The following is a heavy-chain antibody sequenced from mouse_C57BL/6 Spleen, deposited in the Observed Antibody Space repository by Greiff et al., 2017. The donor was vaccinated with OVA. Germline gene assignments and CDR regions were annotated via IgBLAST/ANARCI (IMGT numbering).Heavy chain of an antibody. CDR1: GYTFTSYW. Sequence: QVQLQQPGAELVRPGTSVKLSCKASGYTFTSYWMHWVKQRPGQGLEWIGVIDPSDSYTNYNQKFKGKATLTVDTSSSTAYMQLSSLTSEDSAVYYCARIGENITTVVPHFDYWGQGTTLTVSS. J-gene: IGHJ2*01. CDR3: ARIGENITTVVPHFDY. D-gene: IGHD1-1*01. CDR2: IDPSDSYT. V-gene: IGHV1-59*01.